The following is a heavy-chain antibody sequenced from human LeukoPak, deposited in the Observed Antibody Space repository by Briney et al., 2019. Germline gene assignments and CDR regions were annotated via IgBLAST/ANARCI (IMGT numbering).Heavy chain of an antibody. V-gene: IGHV3-23*01. CDR3: AKVGGITVYSFGPDY. Sequence: GGSLRLSCAASGFTFSSYAMSWVRQAPGKGLEWVSGISGSGGSTYYADSVKGRFTISRDNSKNTLYLQMNSLRAEDTAVFYCAKVGGITVYSFGPDYWGQGTLVTVSS. CDR2: ISGSGGST. J-gene: IGHJ4*02. CDR1: GFTFSSYA. D-gene: IGHD3-9*01.